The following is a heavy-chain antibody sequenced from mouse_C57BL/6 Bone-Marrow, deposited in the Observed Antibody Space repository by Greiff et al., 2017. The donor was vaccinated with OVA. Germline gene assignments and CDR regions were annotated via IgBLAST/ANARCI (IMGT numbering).Heavy chain of an antibody. J-gene: IGHJ2*01. D-gene: IGHD2-3*01. CDR1: GYTFTDYY. V-gene: IGHV1-26*01. CDR3: ARGGLLLDY. Sequence: EVQLQQSGPELVKPGASVKISCKASGYTFTDYYMNWVKQSHGKSLEWIGDINPNNGGTSYNQKFKGKATLTVDKSSSTAYMELRSLTSEDSAVYYCARGGLLLDYWGQGTTLTVAS. CDR2: INPNNGGT.